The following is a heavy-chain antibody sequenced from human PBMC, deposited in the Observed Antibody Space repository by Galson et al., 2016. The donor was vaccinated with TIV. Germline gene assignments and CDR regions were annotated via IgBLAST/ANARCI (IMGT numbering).Heavy chain of an antibody. J-gene: IGHJ4*02. CDR2: INAGNGNT. Sequence: SVKVSCKASGYMFSSHAMHWVRQAPGKRLEWMGWINAGNGNTKHSQNFQGRVTITRDTSATTTYMELRSLRSEDMAVYYCAREAVGAVKYFDNWGQGTLVTVSS. CDR1: GYMFSSHA. CDR3: AREAVGAVKYFDN. V-gene: IGHV1-3*01.